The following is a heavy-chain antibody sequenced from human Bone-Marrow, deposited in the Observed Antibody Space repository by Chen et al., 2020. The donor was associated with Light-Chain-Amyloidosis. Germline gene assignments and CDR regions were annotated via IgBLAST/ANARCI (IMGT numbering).Heavy chain of an antibody. Sequence: EVQLVESGGGLVQPGGSLRLSCVASGFAFNYAWMSWVRQSPGKGLEWVANINLTGSAKYYVDSMKDRFTISRDNAKNSVYLQMNSLRAEDTAVYYCAKDYWGSADYWGQGTLVTVSS. CDR1: GFAFNYAW. CDR3: AKDYWGSADY. V-gene: IGHV3-7*03. D-gene: IGHD7-27*01. J-gene: IGHJ4*02. CDR2: INLTGSAK.